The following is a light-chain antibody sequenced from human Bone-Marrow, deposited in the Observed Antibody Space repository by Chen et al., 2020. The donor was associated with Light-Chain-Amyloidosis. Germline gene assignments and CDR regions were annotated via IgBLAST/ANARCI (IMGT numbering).Light chain of an antibody. CDR2: WAS. J-gene: IGKJ1*01. V-gene: IGKV4-1*01. CDR3: QQYYDTPRT. CDR1: QSILYRPHNKNY. Sequence: DIVMTQSPDSLAVSLGERATIHCRSRQSILYRPHNKNYLSWYQQKPGQPPKLLVYWASMRESGVPARFSGSGSGTDFTLTISSLQAEDVAVYYCQQYYDTPRTFGQGTKVESK.